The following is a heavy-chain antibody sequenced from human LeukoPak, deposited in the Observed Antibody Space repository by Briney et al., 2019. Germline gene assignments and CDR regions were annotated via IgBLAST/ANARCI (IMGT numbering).Heavy chain of an antibody. CDR1: GGTFSSYA. V-gene: IGHV1-69*06. Sequence: SVKVSCKASGGTFSSYAISWVRQAPGQGLEWMGGIIPIFGTANYAQKFQGRVTITADKSTSTAYMELSSLRSEDTAVYYCARDWGKGEYYFDYWGQGTLVTVSS. CDR2: IIPIFGTA. J-gene: IGHJ4*02. D-gene: IGHD3-16*01. CDR3: ARDWGKGEYYFDY.